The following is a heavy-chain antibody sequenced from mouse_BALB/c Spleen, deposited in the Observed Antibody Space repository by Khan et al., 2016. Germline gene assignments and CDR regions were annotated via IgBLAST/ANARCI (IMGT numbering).Heavy chain of an antibody. V-gene: IGHV1S137*01. Sequence: QVQLQQSGAELVRPGVSVKISCKGSGYTFTDYAMHWVKQSHAKSLEWIGVISTYYGDTSYNQKFEGKATMTVDKSSSTAYIELARLTSEDSAIYYCAREGLNSDYAMDYWGQGTSVTVSS. CDR2: ISTYYGDT. D-gene: IGHD1-3*01. CDR3: AREGLNSDYAMDY. J-gene: IGHJ4*01. CDR1: GYTFTDYA.